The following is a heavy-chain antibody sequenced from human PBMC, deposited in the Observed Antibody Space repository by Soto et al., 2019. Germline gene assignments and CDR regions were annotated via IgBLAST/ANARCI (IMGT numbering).Heavy chain of an antibody. D-gene: IGHD6-6*01. J-gene: IGHJ3*02. CDR2: ISGSGGST. Sequence: AGGSLRLPCAASGFTFRRYAMSWVRQAPGKGLEWVSAISGSGGSTYYADSVKGRFTISRDNSKNTLYLQMNSLRAEDTAVYYCAKLSIAAPNDAFDIWGQGTMVTVSS. CDR3: AKLSIAAPNDAFDI. CDR1: GFTFRRYA. V-gene: IGHV3-23*01.